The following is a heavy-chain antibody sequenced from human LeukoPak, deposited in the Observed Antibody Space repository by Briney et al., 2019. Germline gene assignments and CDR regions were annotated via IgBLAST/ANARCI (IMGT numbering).Heavy chain of an antibody. CDR3: ARVTWQWPDY. CDR1: GGSFSGYY. J-gene: IGHJ4*02. CDR2: INHSGST. V-gene: IGHV4-34*01. D-gene: IGHD6-19*01. Sequence: SETLSLTCAVYGGSFSGYYWSWIRQPPGKGLEWIGEINHSGSTNYNPSLKSRVTISVDTSKNQFSLKLSSVTAEDTAVYYCARVTWQWPDYWGQGTLVTVSS.